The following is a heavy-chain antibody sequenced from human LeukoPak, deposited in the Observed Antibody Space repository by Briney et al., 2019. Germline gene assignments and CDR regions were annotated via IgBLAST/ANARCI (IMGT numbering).Heavy chain of an antibody. CDR3: ARRRGALDY. J-gene: IGHJ4*02. V-gene: IGHV4-39*01. D-gene: IGHD1-26*01. Sequence: SETLSLTCTVSGGSISSSSYYWGWIRQPPGRGLEWIGSIYYSGNTYYNPSLKSRVTISVDTSRNQFSLKLSSVTAADTAVYYCARRRGALDYWGQGTLVTVSS. CDR2: IYYSGNT. CDR1: GGSISSSSYY.